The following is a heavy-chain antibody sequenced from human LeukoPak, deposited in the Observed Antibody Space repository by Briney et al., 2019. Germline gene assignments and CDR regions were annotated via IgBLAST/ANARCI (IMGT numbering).Heavy chain of an antibody. CDR3: AADLPGGAMFDP. J-gene: IGHJ5*02. CDR1: GFTFSSST. Sequence: TSVKVSCKASGFTFSSSTIQWVRQARGQRLEWMGWIVVGSGNTNYAQNFQERVTITRDMSTSTAYMEVSSLRSEDTAVYYCAADLPGGAMFDPWGQGTLLTVSS. V-gene: IGHV1-58*02. D-gene: IGHD3-16*01. CDR2: IVVGSGNT.